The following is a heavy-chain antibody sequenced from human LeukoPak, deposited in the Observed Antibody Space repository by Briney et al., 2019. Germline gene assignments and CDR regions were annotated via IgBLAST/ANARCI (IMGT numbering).Heavy chain of an antibody. J-gene: IGHJ4*02. V-gene: IGHV1-18*01. CDR3: ARDTILTGYYAPNLDY. Sequence: ASVKVSCKASGYTFTSYGISWVRQAPGQGLEWMGWISAYNGNTNYAQKLQGRVTMTTDTSTSTAYMELRSLRSDDTAVYYCARDTILTGYYAPNLDYWGQGTLVTVSS. D-gene: IGHD3-9*01. CDR2: ISAYNGNT. CDR1: GYTFTSYG.